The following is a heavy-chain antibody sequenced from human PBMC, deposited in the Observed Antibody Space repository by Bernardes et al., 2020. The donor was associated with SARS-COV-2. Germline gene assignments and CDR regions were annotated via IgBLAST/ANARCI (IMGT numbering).Heavy chain of an antibody. CDR2: ISGDADDT. J-gene: IGHJ4*02. Sequence: GGSLRLSCAASGFTLPSYAMSWVRQAPGKGLEWVSGISGDADDTYYADSVKGRFTISRDNTMNTLFLQMNGLRAEDTAVYYCAKDYCGGDCDFFDYWGQGTLVSVSS. D-gene: IGHD2-21*02. CDR1: GFTLPSYA. V-gene: IGHV3-23*01. CDR3: AKDYCGGDCDFFDY.